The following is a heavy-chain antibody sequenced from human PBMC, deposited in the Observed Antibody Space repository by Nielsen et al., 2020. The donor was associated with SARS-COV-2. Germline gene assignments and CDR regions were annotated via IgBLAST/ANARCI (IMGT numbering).Heavy chain of an antibody. Sequence: GGSLRLSCAASGFTFSSYSMNWVRQAPGKGLEWVSSISSSSSYIYYADSVKGRFTISRDNAKNSLYLQMNSLRAEDTAVYYCARWPGDIERITIFGANYYMDVWGKGTTVTVSS. V-gene: IGHV3-21*01. D-gene: IGHD3-3*01. CDR2: ISSSSSYI. CDR1: GFTFSSYS. CDR3: ARWPGDIERITIFGANYYMDV. J-gene: IGHJ6*03.